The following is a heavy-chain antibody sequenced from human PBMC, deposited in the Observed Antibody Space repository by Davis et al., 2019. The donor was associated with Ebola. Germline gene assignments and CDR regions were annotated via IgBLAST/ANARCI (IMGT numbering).Heavy chain of an antibody. CDR3: AREAPFCGGDCLDY. CDR2: IASSASTT. V-gene: IGHV3-48*03. D-gene: IGHD2-21*01. CDR1: EFTFSCYD. Sequence: GESLKTSCAASEFTFSCYDMNWFRQAPGKGLEWVSFIASSASTTYYADSVKGRFTISRDNAKTFLFLQMNSLTAEDTALYYCAREAPFCGGDCLDYWGQGTLVTVSS. J-gene: IGHJ4*02.